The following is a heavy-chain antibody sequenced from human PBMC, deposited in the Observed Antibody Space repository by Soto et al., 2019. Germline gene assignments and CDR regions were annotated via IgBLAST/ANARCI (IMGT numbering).Heavy chain of an antibody. J-gene: IGHJ2*01. Sequence: QLQLQESGSGLVKPSQTLSLTCAVSGGSISSGGYSWSWIRQPPGKGLEWIGYIYHSGSTYYKPSLKNRVTISVDRSKNQFSLKLSSVTAADTAVYYCARDGMGGVTTARTYWYFDLWGRGTLVTVSS. CDR3: ARDGMGGVTTARTYWYFDL. V-gene: IGHV4-30-2*01. CDR2: IYHSGST. CDR1: GGSISSGGYS. D-gene: IGHD4-17*01.